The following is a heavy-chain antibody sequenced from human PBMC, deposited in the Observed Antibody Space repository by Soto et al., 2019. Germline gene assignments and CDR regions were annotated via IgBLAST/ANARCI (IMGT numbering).Heavy chain of an antibody. J-gene: IGHJ4*02. CDR1: GFTFSSYA. D-gene: IGHD3-22*01. V-gene: IGHV3-23*01. CDR2: ISGSGGST. Sequence: EVQLLESGGGLVQPGGSLRLSCAASGFTFSSYAMSWVRQAPGKGLEWVSAISGSGGSTYYADSVKGRFTISRDNSKNTLYLQINSLRAEDTAVYDCEKDPVRGYLDYWGQGTLVTVSS. CDR3: EKDPVRGYLDY.